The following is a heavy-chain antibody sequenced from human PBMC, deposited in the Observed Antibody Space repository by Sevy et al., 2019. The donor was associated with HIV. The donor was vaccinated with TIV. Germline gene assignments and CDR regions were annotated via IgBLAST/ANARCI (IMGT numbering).Heavy chain of an antibody. CDR3: VRTYYDILTGYYRLGHFDY. J-gene: IGHJ4*02. CDR2: IYYSGST. D-gene: IGHD3-9*01. CDR1: GGSISSGGYY. V-gene: IGHV4-31*03. Sequence: SETLSLTCTVSGGSISSGGYYWSWIRQHPGKGLEWIGYIYYSGSTYYNPSLKSRVTISVDTSKNQFSLKLSSVTAADTAVYYCVRTYYDILTGYYRLGHFDYWGQGTLVTVSS.